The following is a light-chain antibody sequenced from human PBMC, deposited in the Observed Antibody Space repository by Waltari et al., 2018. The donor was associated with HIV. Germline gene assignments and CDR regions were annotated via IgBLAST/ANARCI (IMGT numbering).Light chain of an antibody. J-gene: IGLJ2*01. Sequence: QSALTQPAAVSGSPGQSIVISCSGLDSVPPGHNYVSWYHQVPGTVPPLLIFAVYNRPSGISSRFSASRPGDTASRTISDLQADDDGDYYCCSYVPVREFVVFGGGTKVTVL. CDR3: CSYVPVREFVV. CDR2: AVY. V-gene: IGLV2-23*02. CDR1: DSVPPGHNY.